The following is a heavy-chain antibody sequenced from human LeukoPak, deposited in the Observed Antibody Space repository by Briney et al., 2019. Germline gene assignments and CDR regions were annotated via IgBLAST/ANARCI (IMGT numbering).Heavy chain of an antibody. CDR3: ARDLGRYCSSTSCTPDWFDP. J-gene: IGHJ5*02. Sequence: PGGSLRLSCAASGFTFSSYSMNWVRQAPGKGLEWVSYITSSNNHINYADSVKGRFTISRDNAKNSLYLQMNSLRAEDTAVYYCARDLGRYCSSTSCTPDWFDPWGQGTLVTVSS. D-gene: IGHD2-2*01. CDR2: ITSSNNHI. CDR1: GFTFSSYS. V-gene: IGHV3-21*01.